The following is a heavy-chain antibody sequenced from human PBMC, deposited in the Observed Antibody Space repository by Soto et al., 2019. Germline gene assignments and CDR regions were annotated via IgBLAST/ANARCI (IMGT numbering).Heavy chain of an antibody. CDR1: GFTFSSYA. D-gene: IGHD2-2*01. CDR2: ISGSGGST. Sequence: EVQLLESGGGLVQPGGSLRLSCAASGFTFSSYAMSWVRQAPGKGLEWVSAISGSGGSTYYADSVKGRFTISRDNSQNTLYLQMNSLRAEDTAVYYCAKVRGRCSSTSCYRFDYWGQGTRVTVSS. V-gene: IGHV3-23*01. J-gene: IGHJ4*02. CDR3: AKVRGRCSSTSCYRFDY.